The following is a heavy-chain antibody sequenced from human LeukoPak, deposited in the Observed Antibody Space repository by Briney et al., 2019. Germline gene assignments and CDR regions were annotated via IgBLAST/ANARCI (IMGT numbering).Heavy chain of an antibody. CDR1: GYTFTSYG. D-gene: IGHD6-19*01. CDR3: ARDGLIAVAVTGEDYYYYYGMDV. V-gene: IGHV1-18*01. Sequence: ASVKVSCKASGYTFTSYGISWVRQAPGQGLEWMGWISAYNGNTNYAQKLRGRVTMTTDTSTSTAYMELRSLRSDDTAVYYCARDGLIAVAVTGEDYYYYYGMDVWGQGTTVTVSS. J-gene: IGHJ6*02. CDR2: ISAYNGNT.